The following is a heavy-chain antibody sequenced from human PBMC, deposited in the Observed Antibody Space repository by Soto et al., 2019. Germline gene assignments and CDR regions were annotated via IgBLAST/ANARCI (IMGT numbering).Heavy chain of an antibody. J-gene: IGHJ3*01. V-gene: IGHV3-30*18. CDR3: AKGAYDYGTSSLAFDF. Sequence: QVQLVESGGGVVQPGRSLRLSCAASGFTFSTYGMHWVRQAPGKGLEWVALIAYDGSNKYYAESVKGRFTISRDNSKNTLYLQMNSLRAEDTAVYYCAKGAYDYGTSSLAFDFWGQGTMVTVSS. CDR1: GFTFSTYG. D-gene: IGHD6-6*01. CDR2: IAYDGSNK.